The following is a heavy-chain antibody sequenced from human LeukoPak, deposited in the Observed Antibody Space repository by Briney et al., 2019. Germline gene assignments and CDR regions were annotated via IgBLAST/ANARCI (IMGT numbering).Heavy chain of an antibody. CDR1: GFTFGDYA. CDR3: AKGGSGSYYKSGFDY. J-gene: IGHJ4*02. Sequence: GGSLRLSCAASGFTFGDYAMHWVRHAPGKGLEWVSGISWNSGSIGYADSVKGRFTISGDNAKNSLYLQMNSLRAEDTALYYCAKGGSGSYYKSGFDYWGQGTLVTVSS. V-gene: IGHV3-9*01. CDR2: ISWNSGSI. D-gene: IGHD3-10*01.